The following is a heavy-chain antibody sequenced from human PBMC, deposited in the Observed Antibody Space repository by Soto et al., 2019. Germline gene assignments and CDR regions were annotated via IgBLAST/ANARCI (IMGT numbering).Heavy chain of an antibody. CDR2: ISGSGGST. V-gene: IGHV3-23*01. D-gene: IGHD3-22*01. CDR1: GFTFSSYA. J-gene: IGHJ4*02. Sequence: VGSLRLSCAASGFTFSSYAMSWVRQAPGKGLEWVSAISGSGGSTYYADSVKGRFTISRDNSKNTLYLQMNSLRAEDTAVYYCAKGDYYNSSGYQNWPFDYWGQGTLVTVSS. CDR3: AKGDYYNSSGYQNWPFDY.